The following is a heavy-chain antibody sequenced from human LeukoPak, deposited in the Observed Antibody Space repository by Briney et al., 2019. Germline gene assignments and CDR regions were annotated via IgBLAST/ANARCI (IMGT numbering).Heavy chain of an antibody. D-gene: IGHD3-10*01. CDR2: IYTSGST. J-gene: IGHJ6*03. CDR3: AREGKDGSGRLTFNYYCYYMDV. V-gene: IGHV4-4*07. CDR1: GGSISSYY. Sequence: SETLSLTCTVSGGSISSYYWSWIRQPAGKGLEWIGRIYTSGSTNYNPSLKSRVTMSVDTSKNQFSLKLSSVTAADTAVYYCAREGKDGSGRLTFNYYCYYMDVWGKGTTVTISS.